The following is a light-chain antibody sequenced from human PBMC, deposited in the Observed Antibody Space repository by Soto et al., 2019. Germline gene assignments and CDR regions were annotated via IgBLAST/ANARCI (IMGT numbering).Light chain of an antibody. CDR2: GVT. Sequence: QSVLTQPASVSGSPGQSITISCTGTSSDVGGHNDVSWYQQHPGKAPKLLIYGVTNRPSGVPDRFSGSKSGNTASLTVSGLQAEDEADYYCNSYAGNNILVFGGGTKLTVL. V-gene: IGLV2-8*01. J-gene: IGLJ2*01. CDR3: NSYAGNNILV. CDR1: SSDVGGHND.